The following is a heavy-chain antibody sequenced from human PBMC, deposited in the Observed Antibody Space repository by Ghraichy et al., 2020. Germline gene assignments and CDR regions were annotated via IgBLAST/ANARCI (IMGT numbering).Heavy chain of an antibody. CDR2: IKQDGSEK. D-gene: IGHD4-17*01. CDR1: GFTISTFW. J-gene: IGHJ6*02. V-gene: IGHV3-7*01. Sequence: GESLNISSAASGFTISTFWMSWVRQAPGKGLEWVVNIKQDGSEKYYVDSVRGRFTISRDNAKNSLYLQMNSLRAEDTAVYYCARLTYGVVMDVWGQGTTVTVSS. CDR3: ARLTYGVVMDV.